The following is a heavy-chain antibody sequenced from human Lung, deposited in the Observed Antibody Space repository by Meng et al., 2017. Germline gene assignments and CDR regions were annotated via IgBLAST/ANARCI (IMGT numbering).Heavy chain of an antibody. D-gene: IGHD4-11*01. V-gene: IGHV4-34*01. Sequence: GHLQRGGEGLWKASETLSLACVVSGGSFSDYYWSWIRQPPGKGLEWIGEINHSGSTNYNPSLESRATISVDTSQNNLSLKLSSVTAADSAVYYCARGPTTMAHDFDYWGQGTLVTVSS. CDR3: ARGPTTMAHDFDY. J-gene: IGHJ4*02. CDR1: GGSFSDYY. CDR2: INHSGST.